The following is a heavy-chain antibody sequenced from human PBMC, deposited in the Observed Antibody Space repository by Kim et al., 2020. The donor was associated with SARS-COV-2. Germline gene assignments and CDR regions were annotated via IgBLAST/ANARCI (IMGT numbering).Heavy chain of an antibody. J-gene: IGHJ2*01. Sequence: SETLSLTCAVYGGSFSGYYWSWIRQPPGKGLEWIGEINHSGSTNYNPSLKSRVTISVDTSKNQFSLKLSSVTAADTAVYYCARGKRIAARPRYFDLWGRGTLVTVSS. D-gene: IGHD6-6*01. CDR1: GGSFSGYY. CDR2: INHSGST. CDR3: ARGKRIAARPRYFDL. V-gene: IGHV4-34*01.